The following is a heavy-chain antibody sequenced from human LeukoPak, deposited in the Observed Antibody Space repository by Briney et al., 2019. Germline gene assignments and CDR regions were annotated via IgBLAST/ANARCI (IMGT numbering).Heavy chain of an antibody. CDR3: ATSSDTASAY. J-gene: IGHJ4*02. D-gene: IGHD5-18*01. V-gene: IGHV4-59*08. CDR2: VYYTGST. CDR1: GGSISSYY. Sequence: TSETLSLTCTVSGGSISSYYWSWIRQRPGKGLEWIGYVYYTGSTNYNPSLKSRVTISVDTSKNQFSLKLSSMTAADTAVYYCATSSDTASAYWGQGTLVTVSS.